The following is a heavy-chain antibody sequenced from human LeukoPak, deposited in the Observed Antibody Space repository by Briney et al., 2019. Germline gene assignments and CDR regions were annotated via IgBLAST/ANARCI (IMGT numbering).Heavy chain of an antibody. Sequence: GGSLRLSCAASGFTFSSYEMNWVRQAPGKGLEWVSYISSSSSTIYYADSVKGRFTISRDNAKNSLYLQMNSLRAEDTAVYYCASSQWLADFDAFDIWGQGTMVTVSS. CDR2: ISSSSSTI. D-gene: IGHD6-19*01. J-gene: IGHJ3*02. CDR3: ASSQWLADFDAFDI. CDR1: GFTFSSYE. V-gene: IGHV3-48*01.